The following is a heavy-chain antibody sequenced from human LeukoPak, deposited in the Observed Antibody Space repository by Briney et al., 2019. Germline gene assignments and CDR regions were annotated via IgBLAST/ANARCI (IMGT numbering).Heavy chain of an antibody. CDR3: TRGSIAYYYMDV. V-gene: IGHV4-38-2*02. J-gene: IGHJ6*03. CDR1: GYSISSGYY. Sequence: PSETLSLTCTVSGYSISSGYYWGWIRQPPGKGLEWIGNIYYSGGTNYNPSLKSRVTISVDTSKNQFSLKLSSVTAADTAVYDCTRGSIAYYYMDVWGKGTTVTISS. CDR2: IYYSGGT. D-gene: IGHD3-22*01.